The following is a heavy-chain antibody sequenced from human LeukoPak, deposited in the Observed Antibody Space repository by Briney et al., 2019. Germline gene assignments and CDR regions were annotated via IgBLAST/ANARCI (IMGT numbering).Heavy chain of an antibody. CDR1: GGSFSGYY. CDR3: ARGRAIRIVVVPAARNWFDP. J-gene: IGHJ5*02. Sequence: SETLSLTCAVYGGSFSGYYWSWLRQPPGKGLEWIGEINHSGSTNYTPSLKSRVAISLDTTKTKTSLKLSSVTAADTAVYYCARGRAIRIVVVPAARNWFDPWGQGTLVTVSS. V-gene: IGHV4-34*01. CDR2: INHSGST. D-gene: IGHD2-2*01.